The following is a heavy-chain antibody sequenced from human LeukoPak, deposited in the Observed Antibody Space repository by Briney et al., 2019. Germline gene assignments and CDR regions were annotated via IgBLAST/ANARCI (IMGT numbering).Heavy chain of an antibody. CDR3: ARGSVITGITPWFDP. V-gene: IGHV4-34*01. J-gene: IGHJ5*02. D-gene: IGHD1-7*01. CDR1: GGSFSGYY. Sequence: SETLSLTCAVYGGSFSGYYWSWIRQPPGKGLEWIGEINHSGSTNYNPSLKSRVTISVDTSKNQFSLKLSSVTAADTAVYYCARGSVITGITPWFDPWGQGTLVTVSS. CDR2: INHSGST.